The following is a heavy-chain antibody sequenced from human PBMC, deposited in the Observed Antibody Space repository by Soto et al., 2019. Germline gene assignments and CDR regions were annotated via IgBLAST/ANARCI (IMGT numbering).Heavy chain of an antibody. CDR2: IYYSGST. CDR3: ARRIIALEIFDY. J-gene: IGHJ4*02. Sequence: PSETLSLTCTVSGGSISSSSYYWGWIRQPPGKGLEWIGSIYYSGSTYYNPSLKSRVTISVDTSKNLFSLKLKSVTAADTAVYYCARRIIALEIFDYWGQGTVVTVSS. CDR1: GGSISSSSYY. D-gene: IGHD3-10*01. V-gene: IGHV4-39*01.